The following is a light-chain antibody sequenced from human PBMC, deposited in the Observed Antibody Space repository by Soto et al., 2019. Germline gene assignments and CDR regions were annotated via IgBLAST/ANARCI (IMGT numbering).Light chain of an antibody. V-gene: IGKV3-15*01. Sequence: EVVMTQSPATLSVSPGERATLSCRASQSVNANLAWYQQKPGQAPRLRIHGASNRATGIPARFSGSGFGTEFILTISSLQSEDFVVYYCQQYNTWLWTFGQGTKVEI. J-gene: IGKJ1*01. CDR1: QSVNAN. CDR3: QQYNTWLWT. CDR2: GAS.